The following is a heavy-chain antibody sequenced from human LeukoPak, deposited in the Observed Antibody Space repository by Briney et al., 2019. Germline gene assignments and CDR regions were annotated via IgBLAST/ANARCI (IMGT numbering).Heavy chain of an antibody. CDR1: GFTFSSYS. J-gene: IGHJ4*02. CDR2: ISSSSSYI. CDR3: ARDPVGVRYSSGPGAKFAY. D-gene: IGHD6-19*01. V-gene: IGHV3-21*01. Sequence: GGSLRLSCAASGFTFSSYSMNGVRQAPGKGLEWVSSISSSSSYIYYADSVKGRFTISRDNAKNSLYLQMNSLRAEDTAVYYCARDPVGVRYSSGPGAKFAYWGQGTLVTVSS.